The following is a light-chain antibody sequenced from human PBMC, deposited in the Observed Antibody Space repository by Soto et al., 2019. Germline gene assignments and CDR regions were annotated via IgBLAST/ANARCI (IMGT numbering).Light chain of an antibody. CDR1: QSVSSSY. Sequence: EIVLTQSPGTLSLSPGERATLSCRASQSVSSSYLAWYQQKPGQAPRPLIYGASSRAIGIPDRFSGSGSGTDFPLTNSRLEPEDFGVYYCQQYGRSPWTFGQGTKVEIK. J-gene: IGKJ1*01. CDR3: QQYGRSPWT. V-gene: IGKV3-20*01. CDR2: GAS.